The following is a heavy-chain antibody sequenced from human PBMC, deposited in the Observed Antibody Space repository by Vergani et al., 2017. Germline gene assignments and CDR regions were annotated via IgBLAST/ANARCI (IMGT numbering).Heavy chain of an antibody. V-gene: IGHV3-33*01. Sequence: QVQLVESGGGVVQPGRSLRLSCAASGFTFSSYGMHWVRQAPGKGLEWVAVIWYDGSNKYYADSVKGRFTISRDNSKNTLYLQMNSLRAEGTAVYYCARGPPRRAAAHFDYWGQGTLVTVSS. CDR1: GFTFSSYG. CDR2: IWYDGSNK. J-gene: IGHJ4*02. CDR3: ARGPPRRAAAHFDY. D-gene: IGHD2-2*01.